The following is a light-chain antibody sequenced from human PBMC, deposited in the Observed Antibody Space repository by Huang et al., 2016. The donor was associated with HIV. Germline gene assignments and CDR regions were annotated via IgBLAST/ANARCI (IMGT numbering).Light chain of an antibody. CDR1: QGISSD. J-gene: IGKJ4*01. CDR3: QQLNTYPVT. Sequence: IQLIQSPSSLSACKGDRVTITCRASQGISSDLAWYQQKPGKAPKLLSYAASTLQSGLPSRFSVSGSETDFTLIISSLQPEDFATYYCQQLNTYPVTFGGGTKVEIK. V-gene: IGKV1-9*01. CDR2: AAS.